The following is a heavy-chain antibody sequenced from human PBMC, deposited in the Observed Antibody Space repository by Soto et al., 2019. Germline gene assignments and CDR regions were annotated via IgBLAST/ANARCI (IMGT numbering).Heavy chain of an antibody. CDR1: GFTCSSYA. CDR3: ASVDFGAYVPNFPY. CDR2: ITGSGGTT. D-gene: IGHD4-17*01. V-gene: IGHV3-23*01. Sequence: GGSLRLSCAASGFTCSSYAMSWVRQTPGKGLEWVSAITGSGGTTYYADSVKGRFTISRDNSKNTLYLQMDSLRAEDTAVYFCASVDFGAYVPNFPYWGQGTLVTVSS. J-gene: IGHJ4*02.